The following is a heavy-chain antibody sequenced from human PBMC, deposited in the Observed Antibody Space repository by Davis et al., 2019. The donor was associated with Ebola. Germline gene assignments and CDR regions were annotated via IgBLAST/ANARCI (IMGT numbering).Heavy chain of an antibody. CDR3: ARALVWWTSYYYGMDV. CDR2: ISSSSSTI. D-gene: IGHD2-21*01. J-gene: IGHJ6*02. CDR1: GFTFSSYS. V-gene: IGHV3-48*01. Sequence: GESLKISCAASGFTFSSYSMNWVRQAPGKGLEWVSYISSSSSTIYYADSVKGRFIISRDNAKNSLYLQMNSLRAEDTAVYYCARALVWWTSYYYGMDVWGQGTTVTVSS.